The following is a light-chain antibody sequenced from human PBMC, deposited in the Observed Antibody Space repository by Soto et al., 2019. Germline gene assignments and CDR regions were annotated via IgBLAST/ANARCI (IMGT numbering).Light chain of an antibody. V-gene: IGLV2-11*01. CDR1: SSNVGGYNY. Sequence: QSALTQPRSVSGSPGQSVTISCTGTSSNVGGYNYVSWYQQQTGKAPKIMIYDVSKRPSGVPDRFYGSKSGDPASLSRSGRQAEDEAGYSCCSYAGSYTLGVFGRGTQLPLL. J-gene: IGLJ2*01. CDR2: DVS. CDR3: CSYAGSYTLGV.